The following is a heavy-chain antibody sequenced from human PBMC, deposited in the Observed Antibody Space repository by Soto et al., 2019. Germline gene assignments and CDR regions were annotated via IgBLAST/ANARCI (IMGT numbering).Heavy chain of an antibody. D-gene: IGHD3-10*01. CDR2: IYHTGSS. CDR1: NDSISNPIYY. CDR3: GGRTSLASVQLFVGEISNHNWFDP. Sequence: SETLSLTCTVSNDSISNPIYYWGWIRQPPGKGLEWIGSIYHTGSSYYNPSLQGRVTISMDKSKNQFSLKLTSVTAADTAIYFCGGRTSLASVQLFVGEISNHNWFDPWCQGTLVTVSS. J-gene: IGHJ5*02. V-gene: IGHV4-39*01.